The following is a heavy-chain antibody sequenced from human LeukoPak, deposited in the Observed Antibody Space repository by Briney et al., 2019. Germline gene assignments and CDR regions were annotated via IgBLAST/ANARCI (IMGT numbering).Heavy chain of an antibody. V-gene: IGHV3-30*03. D-gene: IGHD6-19*01. CDR1: GFTFSSYG. Sequence: GRSLRLSCAASGFTFSSYGMHWVRQAPGKGLEWVAVISYDGSNKYYADSVKGRFTISRDNAKNSLYLQMNSLRAEDTAVYYCASWVDSSGDGDYWGQGTLVTVSS. CDR3: ASWVDSSGDGDY. CDR2: ISYDGSNK. J-gene: IGHJ4*02.